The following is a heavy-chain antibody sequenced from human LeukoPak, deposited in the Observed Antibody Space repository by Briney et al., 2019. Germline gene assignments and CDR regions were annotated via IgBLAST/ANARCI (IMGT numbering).Heavy chain of an antibody. V-gene: IGHV3-30*18. D-gene: IGHD4-17*01. CDR1: GFTFSRYG. Sequence: PGGSLRLSCAASGFTFSRYGMHWVRQAPGKGLEWVAVISYDGSNKYYADSVKGRFTISRDNSKSTLYLQMNSLRAEDTAVYYCAKSGGVTTTLGYWGQGTLVTVSS. J-gene: IGHJ4*02. CDR3: AKSGGVTTTLGY. CDR2: ISYDGSNK.